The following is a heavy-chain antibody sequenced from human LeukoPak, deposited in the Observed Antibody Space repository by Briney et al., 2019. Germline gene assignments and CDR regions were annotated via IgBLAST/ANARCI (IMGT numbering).Heavy chain of an antibody. V-gene: IGHV3-53*01. Sequence: PGGSLRLSCAASGFTFSSYAMSWVRQAPGKGLEWVSVVYSGGSTYYADSVKGRFTISRDISKNTLYLQMNSLRVEDTAVYYCARDWDYYEGHAFDIWGQGTMVTVSS. D-gene: IGHD3-22*01. J-gene: IGHJ3*02. CDR2: VYSGGST. CDR3: ARDWDYYEGHAFDI. CDR1: GFTFSSYA.